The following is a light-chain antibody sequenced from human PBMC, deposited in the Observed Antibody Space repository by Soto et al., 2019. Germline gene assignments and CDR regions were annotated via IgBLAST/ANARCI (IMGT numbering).Light chain of an antibody. J-gene: IGKJ5*01. CDR3: QQLNSYTIT. CDR1: QSVSSSH. CDR2: AAS. V-gene: IGKV3D-20*02. Sequence: EIVLTQSPCTLALSPGRRATLSCRASQSVSSSHLDWYQNKPGQAPRLLIYAASSRATGSPERLSGGGYGTDLTITISRMENEDFETYYCQQLNSYTITFGHGTRLEIK.